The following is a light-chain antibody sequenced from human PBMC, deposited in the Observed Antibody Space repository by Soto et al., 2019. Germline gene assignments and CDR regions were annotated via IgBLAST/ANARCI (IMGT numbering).Light chain of an antibody. J-gene: IGKJ5*01. CDR2: AAS. CDR1: QSITNY. Sequence: IQMTQAPSSLSGSVGDRVAVTCRASQSITNYLNWYQHKPGQAPNLLIYAASTLQAGVPSRFRGSGSGTDFTPTISSLQPEDFAIYYCQQTYTTPEITFGQGNDWRL. V-gene: IGKV1-39*01. CDR3: QQTYTTPEIT.